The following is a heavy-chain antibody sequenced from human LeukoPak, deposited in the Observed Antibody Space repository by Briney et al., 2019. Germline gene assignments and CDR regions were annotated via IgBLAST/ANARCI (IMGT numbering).Heavy chain of an antibody. V-gene: IGHV3-7*04. CDR2: IKQDGSEK. Sequence: GGSLRLSCAASGFTFSRNWMSWVRQAPGKGLEWVANIKQDGSEKYYVDSVRGRLTISRDNAKNSLYLQMNSLRAEDTAVYYCARAYSSPNWFDPWGQGTLVTVSS. CDR3: ARAYSSPNWFDP. CDR1: GFTFSRNW. D-gene: IGHD6-13*01. J-gene: IGHJ5*02.